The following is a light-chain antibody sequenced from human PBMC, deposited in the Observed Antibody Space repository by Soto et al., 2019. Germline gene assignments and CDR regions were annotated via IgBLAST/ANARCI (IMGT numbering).Light chain of an antibody. V-gene: IGLV1-47*02. CDR1: YSNVETNY. J-gene: IGLJ2*01. CDR3: SATDDSLGGPV. Sequence: QSVLTQPPSASGTPGQRVTISCSGSYSNVETNYVYWYQQVPGTAPKLLIYTNDQRPSEVPDRFSASKSGTSASLAISGLRSEDEADYFCSATDDSLGGPVFGGGTKLTFL. CDR2: TND.